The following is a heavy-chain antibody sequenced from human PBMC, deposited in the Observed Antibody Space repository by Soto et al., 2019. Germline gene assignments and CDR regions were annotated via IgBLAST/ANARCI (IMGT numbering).Heavy chain of an antibody. Sequence: QVHLVQSGAEVKKPGASVKVSCKASGYTFTGYYIHWVRQAPGQGLEWMGWINPKSGGAHIATKFEGWVTMTRDTSISTIYMELSSLRSNDTAVYYCAKDYYDGSASYGIEIWGQGTMVTVAS. V-gene: IGHV1-2*04. J-gene: IGHJ3*02. CDR2: INPKSGGA. CDR1: GYTFTGYY. D-gene: IGHD3-16*01. CDR3: AKDYYDGSASYGIEI.